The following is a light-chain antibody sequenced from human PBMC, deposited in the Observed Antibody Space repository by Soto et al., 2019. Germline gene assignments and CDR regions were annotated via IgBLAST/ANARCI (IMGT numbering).Light chain of an antibody. J-gene: IGKJ5*01. CDR1: QSVSSS. CDR3: QQRSSSIT. Sequence: EIVLTQSPVTLSLSPGERATLSCRASQSVSSSLAWYQQKPGQAPRLLIYDASNTATGIPARFIGSGSGTDFTLTISSLEPEDFAIYYCQQRSSSITFGQGTRLETK. CDR2: DAS. V-gene: IGKV3-11*01.